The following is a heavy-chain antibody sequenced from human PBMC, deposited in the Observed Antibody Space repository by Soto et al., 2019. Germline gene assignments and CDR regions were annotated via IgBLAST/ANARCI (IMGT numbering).Heavy chain of an antibody. V-gene: IGHV3-66*01. CDR2: IYSAGSA. CDR1: GFTVGSYY. J-gene: IGHJ4*02. CDR3: ARVPSSSYHYFDY. D-gene: IGHD6-13*01. Sequence: GGSLRLSCAASGFTVGSYYMSWVRQAPGKGLEWVSVIYSAGSADFADSVKGRFTISRDNSKNTLYLQMSSLRAEDTAVYYCARVPSSSYHYFDYWGKGTLVTVSS.